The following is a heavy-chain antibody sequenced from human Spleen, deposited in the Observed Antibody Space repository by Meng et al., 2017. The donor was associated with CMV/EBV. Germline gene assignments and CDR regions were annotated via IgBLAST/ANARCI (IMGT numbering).Heavy chain of an antibody. CDR1: GFTFSSYW. J-gene: IGHJ4*02. CDR2: VSSDGSDT. Sequence: GESLKISCAASGFTFSSYWMHWVRQAPGKGLVWVSRVSSDGSDTAYADSVKGRFTISRDNAKKTLYLQMNSLRAEDTAVYYCAVSSGYYSFWGQGTLVTVSS. D-gene: IGHD3-22*01. V-gene: IGHV3-74*03. CDR3: AVSSGYYSF.